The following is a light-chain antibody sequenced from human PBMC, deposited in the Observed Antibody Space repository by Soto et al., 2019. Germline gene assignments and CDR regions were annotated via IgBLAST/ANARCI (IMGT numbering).Light chain of an antibody. CDR1: SGHSSYA. J-gene: IGLJ2*01. Sequence: QSVLTQSPSASASLGASVKLTCTLSSGHSSYAIAWHQQQPEKGPRYLMKLNSDGSHRKGDGIPDRFSGSSSGAGRYLTIASRQSEDEADYYCQTWGTGIVVFGGGTKLTVL. V-gene: IGLV4-69*01. CDR2: LNSDGSH. CDR3: QTWGTGIVV.